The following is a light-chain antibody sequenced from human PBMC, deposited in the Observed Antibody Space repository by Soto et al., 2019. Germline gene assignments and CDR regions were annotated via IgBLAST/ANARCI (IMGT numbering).Light chain of an antibody. CDR2: AAS. J-gene: IGKJ5*01. CDR3: QQYGSFPIT. CDR1: QSVSSSY. V-gene: IGKV3-20*01. Sequence: EIVLTQSPGTLSLSPGERATLSCRASQSVSSSYLAWYQEKLGQAPRLLMYAASSRATGIPDRFSGSGSGTDFTLTISRLEPEDFSMYYCQQYGSFPITFGQGTRLEIK.